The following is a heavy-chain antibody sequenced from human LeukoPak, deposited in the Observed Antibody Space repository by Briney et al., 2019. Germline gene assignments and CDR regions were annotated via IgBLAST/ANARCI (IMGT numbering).Heavy chain of an antibody. V-gene: IGHV3-30*04. Sequence: GGSLRLSCAASGFTFSSYAMHWVRQAPGKGLEWVAVISYDGSNKYYADSVKGRFTISRDNSKNTLYLQMNSLRAEDTAVYYCAKGGGSGWLFDYWGQGTLVTVSS. CDR1: GFTFSSYA. D-gene: IGHD6-19*01. CDR2: ISYDGSNK. J-gene: IGHJ4*02. CDR3: AKGGGSGWLFDY.